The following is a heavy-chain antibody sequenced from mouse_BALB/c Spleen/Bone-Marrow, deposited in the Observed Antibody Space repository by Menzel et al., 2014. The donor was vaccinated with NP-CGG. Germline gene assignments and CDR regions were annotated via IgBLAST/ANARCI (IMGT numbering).Heavy chain of an antibody. V-gene: IGHV1S22*01. CDR3: TSFAY. CDR2: IYPGSGST. J-gene: IGHJ2*01. CDR1: GYTFTSYW. Sequence: LQQSGPELVRPGASVKLSCKASGYTFTSYWMHWVKQRHGQGLEWIGNIYPGSGSTNYDEKFKSKGTLTVDTSSSPASMHLSSLTSEDAAVYYCTSFAYRGQGTTRTVSP.